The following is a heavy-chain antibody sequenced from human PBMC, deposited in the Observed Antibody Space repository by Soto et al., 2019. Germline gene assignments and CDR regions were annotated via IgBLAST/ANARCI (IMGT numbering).Heavy chain of an antibody. CDR1: GFTFSRYA. Sequence: HPGGSLRLSCAACGFTFSRYAMSWVRQAPGKGLEWVSTVTGGGHTTYNADSVNGRFTISRDNSKSTLYLQMNNLRAEDTAIYYCASSSGDLDVYGMDIWGPGTTVTVSS. D-gene: IGHD3-10*01. CDR2: VTGGGHTT. V-gene: IGHV3-23*01. CDR3: ASSSGDLDVYGMDI. J-gene: IGHJ6*02.